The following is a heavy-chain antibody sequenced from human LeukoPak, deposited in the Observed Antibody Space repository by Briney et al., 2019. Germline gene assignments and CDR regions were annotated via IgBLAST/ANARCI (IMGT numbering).Heavy chain of an antibody. V-gene: IGHV3-74*01. J-gene: IGHJ4*02. CDR1: GFTFSSYW. D-gene: IGHD1-26*01. Sequence: GGSLRLSCAASGFTFSSYWMHWVRQAPGKGLVWVSRINSDGSSTSYADSVKGRFTISRDNAKNTLYLQMNSLRAEDTAVYYCARGGFSGSYYSDYWGQETLVTVSS. CDR2: INSDGSST. CDR3: ARGGFSGSYYSDY.